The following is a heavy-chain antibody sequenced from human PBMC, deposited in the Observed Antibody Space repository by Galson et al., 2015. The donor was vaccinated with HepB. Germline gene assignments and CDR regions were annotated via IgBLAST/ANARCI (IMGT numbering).Heavy chain of an antibody. CDR3: ARGLSIFDSRGYRNDY. V-gene: IGHV3-30*09. CDR1: GFTFSNYA. J-gene: IGHJ4*02. D-gene: IGHD3-22*01. Sequence: SLRLSCAASGFTFSNYAVHWVRQAPGKGLEWVAFTLYDGSNKYYADSVKGRFGISRDNSKNTLYLQMNSLRAEDTAVYYCARGLSIFDSRGYRNDYWGQGTLVTASS. CDR2: TLYDGSNK.